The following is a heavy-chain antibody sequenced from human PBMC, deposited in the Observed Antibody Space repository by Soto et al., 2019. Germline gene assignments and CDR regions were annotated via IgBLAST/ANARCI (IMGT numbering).Heavy chain of an antibody. Sequence: QITLKESGPTLVKPTQTLTLSCTFSGFSLSTRGVGVGWIRQPPGKALEWLGLIYWNDDKRYSPFMKSRLTITKDTSKNQVVFTMTNMDPVDTATYYCGHVPFYYSDSRGYIDYWDQGTLVTVSS. CDR1: GFSLSTRGVG. J-gene: IGHJ4*02. CDR2: IYWNDDK. V-gene: IGHV2-5*01. D-gene: IGHD3-22*01. CDR3: GHVPFYYSDSRGYIDY.